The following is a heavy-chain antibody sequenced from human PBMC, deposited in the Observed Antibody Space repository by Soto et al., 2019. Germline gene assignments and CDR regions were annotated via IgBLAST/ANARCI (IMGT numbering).Heavy chain of an antibody. V-gene: IGHV4-31*03. CDR2: IDNSGST. J-gene: IGHJ5*02. D-gene: IGHD3-10*01. CDR3: ARVYDGSGSYRENWFDP. CDR1: GGSISSGGFY. Sequence: QVQLQESGPGLVKPSQTLSLICTVSGGSISSGGFYWGWIRQHPGKGLEWIANIDNSGSTYYNPSLKSRVTILADRSKNQFSLRLSSVTAADTAVYYCARVYDGSGSYRENWFDPWGQGPLVTVSS.